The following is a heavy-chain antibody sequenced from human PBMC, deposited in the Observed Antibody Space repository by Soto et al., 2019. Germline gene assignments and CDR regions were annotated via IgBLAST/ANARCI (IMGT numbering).Heavy chain of an antibody. CDR1: GYSFASYW. D-gene: IGHD6-19*01. Sequence: GESLKISCKGAGYSFASYWIGWVGQIAGEGLEWMGIIYPGDSDTRYSPSFQGQVTISADKSISTAYLQWSSLKASDTAMYYCARESIPGYSSGWNDYWGQGTL. V-gene: IGHV5-51*01. J-gene: IGHJ4*02. CDR3: ARESIPGYSSGWNDY. CDR2: IYPGDSDT.